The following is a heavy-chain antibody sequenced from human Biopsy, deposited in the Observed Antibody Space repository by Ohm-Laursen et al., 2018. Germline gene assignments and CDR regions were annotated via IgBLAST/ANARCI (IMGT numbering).Heavy chain of an antibody. CDR2: IVVGSGHT. CDR3: AATSTLYYYYAMDV. J-gene: IGHJ6*02. Sequence: ASVKVSCKASGFIFSSSAVQWVRQARGQRLEWIGWIVVGSGHTNCAQKFQERVTITRDMSTSTAYMELTSLRSEDTAVYYCAATSTLYYYYAMDVWDQGTTITVSS. CDR1: GFIFSSSA. V-gene: IGHV1-58*01.